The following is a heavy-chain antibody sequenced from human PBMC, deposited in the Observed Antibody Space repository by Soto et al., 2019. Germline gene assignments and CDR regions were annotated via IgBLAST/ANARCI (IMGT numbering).Heavy chain of an antibody. CDR1: AFTFSDYY. CDR2: VSNSGSYI. CDR3: ARIFWRESNYFDP. Sequence: PGGTLRLSCAASAFTFSDYYMTWIRQAPGKGLEWVSDVSNSGSYIKYADSVKGRFTISRDNAKNSLYLQMNSLRAEDTAMYYCARIFWRESNYFDPWGQGT. D-gene: IGHD3-3*01. V-gene: IGHV3-11*01. J-gene: IGHJ5*02.